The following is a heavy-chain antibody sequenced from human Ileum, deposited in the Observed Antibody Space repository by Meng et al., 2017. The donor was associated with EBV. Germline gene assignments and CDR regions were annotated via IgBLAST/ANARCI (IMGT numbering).Heavy chain of an antibody. Sequence: QGQLGQSGPEGKNPGSSVKGSCKSSGSTFSVYGITWVRQAPGQGLEWMGGIIPALGTPKYARKFQDRLTITADKSTSTGYMELHSLTSNDTAVYFCARGTGADYWGQGTLVTVSS. V-gene: IGHV1-69*06. J-gene: IGHJ4*02. CDR3: ARGTGADY. CDR2: IIPALGTP. D-gene: IGHD3-10*01. CDR1: GSTFSVYG.